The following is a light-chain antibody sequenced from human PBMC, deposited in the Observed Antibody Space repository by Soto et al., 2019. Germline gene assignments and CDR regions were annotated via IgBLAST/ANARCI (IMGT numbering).Light chain of an antibody. CDR1: SRDIGGLNF. CDR2: DVS. Sequence: QSALTQPASVSGSPGQSITISCTGTSRDIGGLNFVSCYQQHPGRAPKLFLYDVSSRSSGVSDRFSGSKSGSTASLTISGLQAEDEADYYCSSYTLTNTRLFGTGTKLTVL. J-gene: IGLJ1*01. CDR3: SSYTLTNTRL. V-gene: IGLV2-14*03.